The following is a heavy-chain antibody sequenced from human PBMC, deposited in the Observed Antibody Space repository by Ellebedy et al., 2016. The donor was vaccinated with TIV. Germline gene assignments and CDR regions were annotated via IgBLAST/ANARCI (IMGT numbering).Heavy chain of an antibody. CDR2: INPSGGST. CDR3: SLVGATTEYYYYGMYV. V-gene: IGHV1-46*01. D-gene: IGHD1-26*01. Sequence: AASVKVSCKASGYTFTSYYMNWVRQAPGQGLEWMGIINPSGGSTSYAQKFQGRVTMTRDTSTSTVYMELSSLRSEDTAVYYCSLVGATTEYYYYGMYVWGQGTTVTVSS. CDR1: GYTFTSYY. J-gene: IGHJ6*02.